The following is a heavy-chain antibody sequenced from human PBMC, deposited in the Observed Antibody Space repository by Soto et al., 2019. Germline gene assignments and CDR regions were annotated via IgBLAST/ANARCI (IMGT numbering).Heavy chain of an antibody. CDR2: IIPIFGTP. CDR1: GGSFSNYG. CDR3: ARGDATKIVVTTYYGLDV. D-gene: IGHD3-22*01. Sequence: HVQVVQSGAEVKKLGSSVKVSCKASGGSFSNYGFSWVRQAPGQGLEWMGGIIPIFGTPHYAQKFRDRVTITADESTSTVYMEVSSPTSEDTAVYYCARGDATKIVVTTYYGLDVWGQGTTVTVSS. V-gene: IGHV1-69*12. J-gene: IGHJ6*02.